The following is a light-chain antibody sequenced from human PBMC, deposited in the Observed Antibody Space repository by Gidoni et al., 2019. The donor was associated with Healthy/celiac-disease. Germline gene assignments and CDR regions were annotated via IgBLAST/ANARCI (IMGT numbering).Light chain of an antibody. CDR2: AAS. J-gene: IGKJ5*01. CDR3: QQLNSYPIT. CDR1: QGISSY. V-gene: IGKV1-9*01. Sequence: DIQFTQSPSFLSTSVGDRVTITCRASQGISSYLAWYQQKPGKAPKLLIYAASTLQSGVPSRFSGSGSGTEFTLTSSSLQPEDFATYYCQQLNSYPITFXQXTRLEIK.